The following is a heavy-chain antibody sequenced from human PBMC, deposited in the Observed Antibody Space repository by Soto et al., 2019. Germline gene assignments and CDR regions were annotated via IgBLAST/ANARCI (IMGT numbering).Heavy chain of an antibody. CDR3: ARDGGAGMDV. V-gene: IGHV1-46*01. J-gene: IGHJ6*02. Sequence: QVHLVQSGAEVKKPGASVKVSCKASGYVFTYHYMHWVRQAPGQGLEWMGVINPAGGSTSYAQKFQGRVTMTRDTSTSTVYMELSSLRSEDTAMYYCARDGGAGMDVWGQGTTVTVSS. CDR1: GYVFTYHY. D-gene: IGHD3-16*01. CDR2: INPAGGST.